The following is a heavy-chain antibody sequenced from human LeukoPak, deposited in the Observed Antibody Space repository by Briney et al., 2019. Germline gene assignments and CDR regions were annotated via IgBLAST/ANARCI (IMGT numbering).Heavy chain of an antibody. Sequence: ASVKVSCKASGYTFNRNAINWVRQAPGQGLEWMGWMNPNSGNTGYAQKFQGRVTITRNTSISTAYMELSSLRSEDTAVYYCARGREMGGGAFDIWGQGTMVTVSS. CDR2: MNPNSGNT. CDR3: ARGREMGGGAFDI. V-gene: IGHV1-8*03. J-gene: IGHJ3*02. D-gene: IGHD5-24*01. CDR1: GYTFNRNA.